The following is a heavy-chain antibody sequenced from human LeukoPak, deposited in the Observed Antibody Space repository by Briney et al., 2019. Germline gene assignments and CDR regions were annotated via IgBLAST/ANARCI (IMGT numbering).Heavy chain of an antibody. CDR1: GYTFSTFY. CDR2: IRPSDGST. J-gene: IGHJ4*02. V-gene: IGHV1-46*01. CDR3: ASTGPTVQYFDY. D-gene: IGHD4-11*01. Sequence: ASVKVSCKASGYTFSTFYVHWARRAPGQGLEWMGMIRPSDGSTRYAEKFQGRVTMTRDTSTSTVYMEVSRLKSEDTAVYYCASTGPTVQYFDYWGQGTLVTVSS.